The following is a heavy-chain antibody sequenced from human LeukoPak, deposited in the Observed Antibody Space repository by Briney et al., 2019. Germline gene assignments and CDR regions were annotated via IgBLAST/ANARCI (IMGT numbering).Heavy chain of an antibody. CDR2: IIPIFDTA. CDR3: AGVSVPAAIGWFDP. V-gene: IGHV1-69*05. Sequence: ASVKVSCKASGGTFSSYAISWVRQAPGQGPEWMGGIIPIFDTANYAQKFQGRVTITTDESTSTAYMELSSLRSEDTAVYYCAGVSVPAAIGWFDPWGQGTLVTVSS. D-gene: IGHD2-2*02. CDR1: GGTFSSYA. J-gene: IGHJ5*02.